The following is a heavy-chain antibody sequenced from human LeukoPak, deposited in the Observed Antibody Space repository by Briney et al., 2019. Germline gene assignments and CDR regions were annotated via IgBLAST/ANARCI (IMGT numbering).Heavy chain of an antibody. J-gene: IGHJ4*02. CDR1: GFTFSSYA. CDR2: ISYDGSNK. D-gene: IGHD2-2*01. V-gene: IGHV3-30-3*01. CDR3: AKEKVVPAATSLDY. Sequence: PGRSLRLSCAASGFTFSSYAMHWVRQAPGKGLEWVAVISYDGSNKYYADSVKGRFTISRDNSKNTLYLQMNSLRAEDTAVYYCAKEKVVPAATSLDYWGQGTLVTVSS.